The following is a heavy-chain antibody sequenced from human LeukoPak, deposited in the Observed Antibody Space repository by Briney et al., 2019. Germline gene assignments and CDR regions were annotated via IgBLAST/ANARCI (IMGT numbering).Heavy chain of an antibody. CDR2: IYYSGST. CDR3: ASVDHYYDSSGYSNFDY. CDR1: GGSISSSSYY. V-gene: IGHV4-39*01. D-gene: IGHD3-22*01. J-gene: IGHJ4*02. Sequence: SETLSLTCTVSGGSISSSSYYWGWIRQPPGKGLEWIGSIYYSGSTYYNPSLKSRVTISVDTSKNQFTLKLSSVTAADTAVYYCASVDHYYDSSGYSNFDYWGQRTLVTVSS.